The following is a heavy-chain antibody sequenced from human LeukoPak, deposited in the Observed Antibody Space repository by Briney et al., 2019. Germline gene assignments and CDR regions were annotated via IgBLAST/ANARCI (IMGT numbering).Heavy chain of an antibody. Sequence: PGGSLRLSCAASGFTFSSYWMHWVRHAPGKGLVWVSRVNSDGSYTFYADSVKGRFTISRDNAKNSLYLQMNSLRAEDTAVYYCARGGVLYYYYIDVWGKGTTVTISS. J-gene: IGHJ6*03. CDR1: GFTFSSYW. D-gene: IGHD3-3*01. V-gene: IGHV3-74*01. CDR2: VNSDGSYT. CDR3: ARGGVLYYYYIDV.